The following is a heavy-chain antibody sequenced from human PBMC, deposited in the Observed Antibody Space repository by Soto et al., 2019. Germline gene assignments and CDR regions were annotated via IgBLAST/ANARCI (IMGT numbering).Heavy chain of an antibody. D-gene: IGHD4-17*01. V-gene: IGHV4-30-2*01. CDR1: GGSISSGGYS. CDR3: GRGDYANAFDI. Sequence: SETLSLTCAVSGGSISSGGYSLSWIRQPPGKGLEWIGYIYHSGSTYYNPSLKSRVTISVDRSKNQFSLKLSSVTAADTAVYYCGRGDYANAFDIWGQGTMVTVSS. CDR2: IYHSGST. J-gene: IGHJ3*02.